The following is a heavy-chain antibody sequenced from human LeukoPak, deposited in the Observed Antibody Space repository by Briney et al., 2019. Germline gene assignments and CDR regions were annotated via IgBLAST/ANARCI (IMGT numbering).Heavy chain of an antibody. CDR3: ARDDSSGYPDY. J-gene: IGHJ4*02. CDR2: IIPIFGTA. Sequence: ASVKVSCKASGGTFSSYAISWVRQAPGQGREWMGRIIPIFGTANYPHKFQGRVRITTDESTRTAYMELSSLRYEDTAVYYCARDDSSGYPDYWGQGTLVTVSS. D-gene: IGHD3-22*01. V-gene: IGHV1-69*05. CDR1: GGTFSSYA.